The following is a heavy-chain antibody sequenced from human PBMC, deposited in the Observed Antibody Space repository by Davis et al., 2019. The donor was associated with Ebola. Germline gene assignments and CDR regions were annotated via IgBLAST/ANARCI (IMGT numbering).Heavy chain of an antibody. D-gene: IGHD3-22*01. CDR2: INPNSGGT. CDR1: GYTFTGYY. J-gene: IGHJ4*02. Sequence: ASVKVSCKASGYTFTGYYMHWVRQAPGQGLEWMGWINPNSGGTNYAQKFQGRVTMTRDTSISTAYMELSSLRSEDTAVYYCARGRHDYYDSSDLFDYWGQGTLVTVSS. CDR3: ARGRHDYYDSSDLFDY. V-gene: IGHV1-2*02.